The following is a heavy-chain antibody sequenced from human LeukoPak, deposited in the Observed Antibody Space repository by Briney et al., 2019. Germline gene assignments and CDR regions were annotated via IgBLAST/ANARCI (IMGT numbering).Heavy chain of an antibody. CDR2: IYTSGST. CDR1: GGSISSYY. Sequence: KPSETLSLTCTVSGGSISSYYWSWIRQPAGKGLEWIGRIYTSGSTNYNPSLKSRVTMSVDTSKNQFSLKLSSVTAADTAVYYCARDSTDGVIPRELHPPFDYWGQGTPVTVSP. J-gene: IGHJ4*02. V-gene: IGHV4-4*07. D-gene: IGHD1-26*01. CDR3: ARDSTDGVIPRELHPPFDY.